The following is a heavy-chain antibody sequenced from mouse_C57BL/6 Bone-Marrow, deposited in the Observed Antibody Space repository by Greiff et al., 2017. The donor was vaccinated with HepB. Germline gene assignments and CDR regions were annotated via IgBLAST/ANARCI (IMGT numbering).Heavy chain of an antibody. Sequence: EVKVVESGGGLVQPGGSLKLSCAASGFTFSDYYMYWVRQTPEKRLEWVAYISNGGGSTYYPDTVKGRFTISRDNAKNTLYLQMSRLKSEDTAMYYCARDGYYPYWGQGTTLTVSS. CDR3: ARDGYYPY. D-gene: IGHD2-3*01. CDR1: GFTFSDYY. CDR2: ISNGGGST. V-gene: IGHV5-12*01. J-gene: IGHJ2*01.